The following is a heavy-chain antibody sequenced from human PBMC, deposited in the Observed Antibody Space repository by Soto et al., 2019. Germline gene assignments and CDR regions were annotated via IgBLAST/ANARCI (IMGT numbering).Heavy chain of an antibody. CDR3: AKVGTGGRNFYHFGMDV. CDR1: GFTFSQYA. J-gene: IGHJ6*02. V-gene: IGHV3-30*18. D-gene: IGHD2-21*02. Sequence: QAQLVESGGGVVQPGGSLRLSCAASGFTFSQYAMHWVRQAPVKGLEWVAVISYEGSNRYYADSVKGRFTVSRDNAKNTLYLQMNSLRTEDSAVYFCAKVGTGGRNFYHFGMDVWGQGTTVSVSS. CDR2: ISYEGSNR.